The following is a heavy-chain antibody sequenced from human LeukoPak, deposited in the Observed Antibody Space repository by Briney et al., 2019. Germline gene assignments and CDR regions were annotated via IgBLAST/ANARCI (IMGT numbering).Heavy chain of an antibody. J-gene: IGHJ6*02. Sequence: SETLSLTCTVSGGSVSSGSYYWSWIRQPPGKGLEWIGYIYYSGSTNYNPSLKSRVTISVDTSKNQFSLKLSSVTAADTAVYYCARDNWDYGSSMDVWGQGTTVTVSS. D-gene: IGHD1-7*01. V-gene: IGHV4-61*01. CDR1: GGSVSSGSYY. CDR3: ARDNWDYGSSMDV. CDR2: IYYSGST.